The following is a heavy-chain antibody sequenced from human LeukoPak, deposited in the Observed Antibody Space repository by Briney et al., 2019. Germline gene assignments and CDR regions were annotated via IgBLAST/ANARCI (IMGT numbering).Heavy chain of an antibody. V-gene: IGHV4-39*07. D-gene: IGHD5-12*01. Sequence: SETQSLTCTVSGGSISSSSYYWGWIRQPPGKGLEWIGSIYYSGCTYYNPSLKSRVTISVDTSKNQFSLKLSSVTAADTAVYYCARLTGYDWESSYDYWGQGTLVTVSS. J-gene: IGHJ4*02. CDR1: GGSISSSSYY. CDR2: IYYSGCT. CDR3: ARLTGYDWESSYDY.